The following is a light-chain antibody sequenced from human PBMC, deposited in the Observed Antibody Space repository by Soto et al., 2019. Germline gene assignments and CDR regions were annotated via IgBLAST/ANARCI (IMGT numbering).Light chain of an antibody. J-gene: IGKJ4*01. V-gene: IGKV3-11*01. Sequence: EIVLTQSPATLSLSPGERATLSCRASQSVSSYLAWYQHKPGQAPRLLIYDASNRATGIPARFSGRGSGPDFTLTIRSLETEDFAVYYCQQRSNWSLTFGGGTKVAIK. CDR1: QSVSSY. CDR3: QQRSNWSLT. CDR2: DAS.